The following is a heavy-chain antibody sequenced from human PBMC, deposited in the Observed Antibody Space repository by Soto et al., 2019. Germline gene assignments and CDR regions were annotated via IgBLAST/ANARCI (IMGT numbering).Heavy chain of an antibody. Sequence: GGSLRLSCAASGFTFSSYAMNWVRQAPGKGLEWVSTISGASSSTFYADSVRGRFTISRDNSLNTLYLQMNSLRADDTARYYCAKGLIGTSAPPDYWGQGTLVTVSS. CDR3: AKGLIGTSAPPDY. CDR1: GFTFSSYA. CDR2: ISGASSST. J-gene: IGHJ4*02. D-gene: IGHD1-20*01. V-gene: IGHV3-23*01.